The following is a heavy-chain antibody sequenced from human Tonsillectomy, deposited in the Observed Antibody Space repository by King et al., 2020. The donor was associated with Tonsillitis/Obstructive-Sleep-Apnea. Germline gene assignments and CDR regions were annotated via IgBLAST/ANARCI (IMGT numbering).Heavy chain of an antibody. V-gene: IGHV1-69*06. D-gene: IGHD3-22*01. Sequence: QLVQSGAEVKKPGSSVKISCKASGGTFTSFGYSWMRQAPGQGLEWMGGIIPLLSRTNYAQIFQGRVTITADKSTSTAYMELTSLRSEDTGVYYCARLGGIVVDNYYMDVWGKGTTVTVSS. CDR3: ARLGGIVVDNYYMDV. J-gene: IGHJ6*03. CDR2: IIPLLSRT. CDR1: GGTFTSFG.